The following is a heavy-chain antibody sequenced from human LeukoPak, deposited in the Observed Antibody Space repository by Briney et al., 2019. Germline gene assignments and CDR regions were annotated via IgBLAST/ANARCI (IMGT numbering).Heavy chain of an antibody. CDR1: GFTVSSNY. Sequence: GGSQRLSRAASGFTVSSNYMSGVRQASGKGLEGVSVIYSGGSTYYADSVKSRFTISRDNCKNALYLQMNSLRAEDTAVYYCERFIALWGFVYWGQGTLVTLCS. CDR3: ERFIALWGFVY. D-gene: IGHD6-13*01. V-gene: IGHV3-66*01. J-gene: IGHJ4*02. CDR2: IYSGGST.